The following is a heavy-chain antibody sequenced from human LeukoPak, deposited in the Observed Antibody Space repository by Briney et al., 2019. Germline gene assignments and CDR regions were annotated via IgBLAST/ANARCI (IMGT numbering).Heavy chain of an antibody. J-gene: IGHJ4*02. CDR2: INSDGSGP. Sequence: GGSLRLSCVASGFTFSNYWMHWVRQAPEKGLMWVSKINSDGSGPDYADSVKGRFTISRDNAKNTLYLQMNSLRAGDTAVYYCARDVYGLGDYWGQGTLVTVSS. D-gene: IGHD1-14*01. CDR1: GFTFSNYW. V-gene: IGHV3-74*01. CDR3: ARDVYGLGDY.